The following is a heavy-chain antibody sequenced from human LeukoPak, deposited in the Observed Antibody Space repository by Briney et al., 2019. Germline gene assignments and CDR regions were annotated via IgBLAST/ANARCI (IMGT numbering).Heavy chain of an antibody. CDR1: GFTFSSYS. J-gene: IGHJ4*02. D-gene: IGHD6-13*01. CDR3: ARDQSGTADY. CDR2: ISSSSRTI. V-gene: IGHV3-48*01. Sequence: GGSLRLSCAASGFTFSSYSMNWVRQAPGKGLEWVSYISSSSRTIYYADSVKGRFTISRDNAKNSLYLQMNSLRAEDTAVYYCARDQSGTADYWGQGTLVTVSS.